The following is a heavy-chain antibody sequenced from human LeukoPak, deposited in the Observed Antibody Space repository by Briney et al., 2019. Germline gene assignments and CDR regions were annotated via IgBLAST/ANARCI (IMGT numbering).Heavy chain of an antibody. CDR3: ARAYRDSSWDYGDWGIDY. CDR2: IIPIFGTA. V-gene: IGHV1-69*01. J-gene: IGHJ4*02. CDR1: GGTFSSYA. D-gene: IGHD4-17*01. Sequence: PWSSVKVSCKASGGTFSSYAISWVRQAPGQGLEWMGGIIPIFGTANYAQKFQGRVTITADESTSTAYMELSSLRSEDTAVYYCARAYRDSSWDYGDWGIDYWGQGTLVTVSS.